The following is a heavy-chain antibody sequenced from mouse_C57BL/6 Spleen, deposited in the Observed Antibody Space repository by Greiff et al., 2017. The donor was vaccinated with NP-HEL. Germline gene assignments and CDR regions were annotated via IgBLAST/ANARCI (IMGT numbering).Heavy chain of an antibody. CDR3: FSTTVVANHWYFDV. CDR2: IYPGDGDT. Sequence: QVQLQHSGPELVKPGASVKISCKASGYAFSSSWMNWVKQRPGKGLEWIGRIYPGDGDTNYNGKFKGKATLTADKSSSTAYMQLRSLTSEDSAVSVCFSTTVVANHWYFDVWGTGTTVTVSS. J-gene: IGHJ1*03. D-gene: IGHD1-1*01. V-gene: IGHV1-82*01. CDR1: GYAFSSSW.